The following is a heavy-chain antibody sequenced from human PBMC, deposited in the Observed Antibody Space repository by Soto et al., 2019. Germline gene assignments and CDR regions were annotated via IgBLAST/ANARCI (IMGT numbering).Heavy chain of an antibody. CDR1: GYTFTGNY. V-gene: IGHV1-2*04. D-gene: IGHD1-26*01. CDR2: INCKSGGT. CDR3: ARDGWELQRGFDY. J-gene: IGHJ4*02. Sequence: GASVKVSCKASGYTFTGNYMHWVRQAPGQGLEWMGWINCKSGGTNYAQKFQDWVTMTRDTSISTAYMELSRLRSDDTAVYYCARDGWELQRGFDYWGQGTLVTVS.